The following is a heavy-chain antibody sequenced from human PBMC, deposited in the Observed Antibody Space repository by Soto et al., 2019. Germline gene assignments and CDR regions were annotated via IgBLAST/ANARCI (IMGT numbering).Heavy chain of an antibody. D-gene: IGHD2-15*01. CDR2: ISSSSSTI. CDR1: GFTFSSYS. V-gene: IGHV3-48*01. Sequence: GGSLRLSCAASGFTFSSYSMNWVRQAPGKGLEWVSYISSSSSTIYYADSVKGRFTISRYNAKNSLYLQMNSLRAEDTAVYYCARELGYCSGGSCSAPLYYYYYMDVWGKGTTVTVSS. CDR3: ARELGYCSGGSCSAPLYYYYYMDV. J-gene: IGHJ6*03.